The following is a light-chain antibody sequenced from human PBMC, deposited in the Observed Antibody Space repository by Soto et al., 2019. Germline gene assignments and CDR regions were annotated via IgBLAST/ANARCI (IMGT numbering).Light chain of an antibody. J-gene: IGKJ1*01. CDR1: QSVSSSY. CDR2: GAS. Sequence: EIVLTQSPVTLSSSPGKRATLYCXXSQSVSSSYLAWYQQKPGQAPRLLIYGASSRATGIPDRFSGSGSGTDFTLTISRLEPEDFAVYYCQQYGSSPWTFGQGTKVDIK. CDR3: QQYGSSPWT. V-gene: IGKV3-20*01.